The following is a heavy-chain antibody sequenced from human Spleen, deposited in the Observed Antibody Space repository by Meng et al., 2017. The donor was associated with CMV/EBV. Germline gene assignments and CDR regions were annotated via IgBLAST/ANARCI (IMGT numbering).Heavy chain of an antibody. Sequence: GESLKISCSASGFTFSTYSMNWVRQAPGKGLEWVSSISSDTSYIYYADSMKGRFTISRDNTKNSLYLQMNSLRAEDTAVYYCARDGSGGNSEYYFDYWGQGTLVTDSS. CDR1: GFTFSTYS. J-gene: IGHJ4*02. CDR3: ARDGSGGNSEYYFDY. D-gene: IGHD4-23*01. CDR2: ISSDTSYI. V-gene: IGHV3-21*01.